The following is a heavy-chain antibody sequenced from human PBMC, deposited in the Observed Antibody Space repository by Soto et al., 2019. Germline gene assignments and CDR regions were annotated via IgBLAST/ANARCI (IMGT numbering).Heavy chain of an antibody. V-gene: IGHV4-59*01. D-gene: IGHD6-25*01. CDR3: ARPHGGSSGWDNWFDP. CDR2: IYYSGST. CDR1: GGSISSYY. Sequence: QVQLQESGPGLVKPSETLSLTCTVSGGSISSYYWSWIRQPPGNGLEWIGYIYYSGSTNYNPSLKSRVTISVDTSKNQFSLMLSSVTAADTAVYYCARPHGGSSGWDNWFDPWGQGTLVTVSS. J-gene: IGHJ5*02.